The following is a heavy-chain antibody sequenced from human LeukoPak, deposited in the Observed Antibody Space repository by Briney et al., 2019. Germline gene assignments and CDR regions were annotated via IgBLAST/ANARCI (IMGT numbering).Heavy chain of an antibody. V-gene: IGHV3-23*01. Sequence: GGSLRLSCAAPRYTLSNSAMSWVRQAPGKGLGWVSLIIASSGSTFYADSVKGRFTISRDNSKNTLYLQMNSLRDEDTAVYYCAKGAYDYIEMGYFDYWGQGTLVTVSS. CDR3: AKGAYDYIEMGYFDY. CDR1: RYTLSNSA. J-gene: IGHJ4*02. D-gene: IGHD5-12*01. CDR2: IIASSGST.